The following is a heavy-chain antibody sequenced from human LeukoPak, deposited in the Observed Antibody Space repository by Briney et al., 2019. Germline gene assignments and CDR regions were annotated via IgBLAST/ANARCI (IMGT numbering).Heavy chain of an antibody. D-gene: IGHD2-2*01. CDR1: GFTFDDYA. CDR3: ARGIVIIPAGVTDY. Sequence: GGSLRLSCAASGFTFDDYAMHWVRQAPGRGLVWVSRIKTDGSSTSYADSVKGRFTISRDNAKNTLYLQMNNLRAEDTAVYFCARGIVIIPAGVTDYWGQGTLVTVSS. V-gene: IGHV3-74*01. CDR2: IKTDGSST. J-gene: IGHJ4*02.